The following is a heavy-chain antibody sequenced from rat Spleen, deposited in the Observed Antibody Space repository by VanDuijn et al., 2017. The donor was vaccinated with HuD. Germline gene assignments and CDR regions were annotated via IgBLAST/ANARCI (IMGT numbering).Heavy chain of an antibody. CDR2: ISPSGGNT. V-gene: IGHV5S13*01. CDR1: GFTFSDYY. Sequence: EVQLVESDGGLVQPGRSLKLSCAASGFTFSDYYMAWVRQAPTKGLEWVASISPSGGNTYYRDSVKGRFTISRDNAKNTQYLQMDSLRSEDTATYYCARLRNNYDYFDYWGQGVMVTVSS. D-gene: IGHD1-5*01. CDR3: ARLRNNYDYFDY. J-gene: IGHJ2*01.